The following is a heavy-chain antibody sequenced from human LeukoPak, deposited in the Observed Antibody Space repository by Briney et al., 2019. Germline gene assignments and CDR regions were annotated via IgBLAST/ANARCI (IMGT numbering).Heavy chain of an antibody. CDR2: IYYSGST. Sequence: SETLSLTCTVSGCSISSSSYYWGWIRQPPGKGLEWIGSIYYSGSTYYNPSLKSRVTISVDTSKNQFSLKLSSVTAADTAVYSFARHRGAQWGDYFDYGGQGTLVTVSS. D-gene: IGHD6-19*01. CDR1: GCSISSSSYY. J-gene: IGHJ4*02. V-gene: IGHV4-39*01. CDR3: ARHRGAQWGDYFDY.